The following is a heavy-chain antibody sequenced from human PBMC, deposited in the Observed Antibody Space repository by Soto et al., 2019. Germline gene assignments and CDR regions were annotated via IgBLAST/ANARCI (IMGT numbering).Heavy chain of an antibody. D-gene: IGHD3-10*01. V-gene: IGHV1-69*06. CDR1: GGTFNSYG. Sequence: QDHLAQSGAEVKKPGSSVTVSCKASGGTFNSYGISWVRQAPGQGLDCMGVIIPLYETVNYAHKFQGRVSITAEKSTRTAYMYLSSLRSDDTAVYYCARVRVSRRVIPSHFGVWGQGTLVSVSS. CDR2: IIPLYETV. J-gene: IGHJ4*02. CDR3: ARVRVSRRVIPSHFGV.